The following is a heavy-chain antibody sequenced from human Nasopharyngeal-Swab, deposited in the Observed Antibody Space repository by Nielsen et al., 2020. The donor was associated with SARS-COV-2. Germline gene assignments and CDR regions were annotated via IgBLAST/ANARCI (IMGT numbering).Heavy chain of an antibody. D-gene: IGHD3-22*01. CDR3: ARGKYDSSGYYLGDYYFDY. Sequence: GGSLRLSCAASGFTFSSYDMHWVRQATGKGLEWVSAIGTAGDTYYPGSVKGRFTISRENAKNSLYLQMNSLRAGDTAVYYCARGKYDSSGYYLGDYYFDYWGQGTLVTVSS. J-gene: IGHJ4*02. CDR1: GFTFSSYD. CDR2: IGTAGDT. V-gene: IGHV3-13*01.